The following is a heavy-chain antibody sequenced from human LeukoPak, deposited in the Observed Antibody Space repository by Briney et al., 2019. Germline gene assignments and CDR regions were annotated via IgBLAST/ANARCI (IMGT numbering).Heavy chain of an antibody. CDR2: IIPIFGTA. V-gene: IGHV1-69*05. CDR1: GGTFSSYA. D-gene: IGHD3-22*01. J-gene: IGHJ3*02. CDR3: ARDRCYDSSGYYLDAFDI. Sequence: GASVKVSCKASGGTFSSYAISWVRQAPGQGLEWMGGIIPIFGTANYAQKFQGRVTITTDESTSTAYMELSSLRSEDTAVYYCARDRCYDSSGYYLDAFDIWGQGTMVTVSS.